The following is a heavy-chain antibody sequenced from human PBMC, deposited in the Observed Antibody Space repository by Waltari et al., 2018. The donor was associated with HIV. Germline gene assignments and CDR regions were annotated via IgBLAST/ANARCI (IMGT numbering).Heavy chain of an antibody. CDR3: ARGLHRGGHYFGMDV. CDR1: GFSFNTYA. V-gene: IGHV3-48*02. Sequence: EVQLVESGGGSVRPGGSLRLYCAASGFSFNTYARNGVRQAPGKGLEWVSYISSKSDPIDYADSVKGRFTISRDNAKNSLYLQMNSLRDDDTAVYYCARGLHRGGHYFGMDVWGRGTTVIVSS. CDR2: ISSKSDPI. J-gene: IGHJ6*02. D-gene: IGHD3-9*01.